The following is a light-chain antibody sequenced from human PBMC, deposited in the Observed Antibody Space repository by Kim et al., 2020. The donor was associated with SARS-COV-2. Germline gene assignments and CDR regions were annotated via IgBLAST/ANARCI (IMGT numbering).Light chain of an antibody. V-gene: IGLV2-14*03. J-gene: IGLJ2*01. CDR3: SSYTDDNTVI. CDR1: SSDIGGYNY. CDR2: DVT. Sequence: GRSNTISCTGTSSDIGGYNYVSWYQQYPGKAPKLMIYDVTDRPSGVSNRFSGSKSANTASLTISGLRADDEATYYCSSYTDDNTVIFGGGTKVTVL.